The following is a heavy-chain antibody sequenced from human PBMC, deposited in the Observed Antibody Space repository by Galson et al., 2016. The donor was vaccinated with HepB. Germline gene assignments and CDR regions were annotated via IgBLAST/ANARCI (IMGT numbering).Heavy chain of an antibody. CDR3: AKAGYNSHERDNWFDS. V-gene: IGHV3-23*01. J-gene: IGHJ5*01. CDR2: VSGSGGST. Sequence: SLRLSCAASGFTFTSYAMSWVRQAPGKGLEWLSSVSGSGGSTCYADSVRGRFIISRDSSENTLYLQMNTLRGDDTALDYCAKAGYNSHERDNWFDSWGQGTLVTASS. D-gene: IGHD1-20*01. CDR1: GFTFTSYA.